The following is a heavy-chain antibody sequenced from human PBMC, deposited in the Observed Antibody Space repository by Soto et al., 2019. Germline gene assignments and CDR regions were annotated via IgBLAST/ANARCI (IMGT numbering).Heavy chain of an antibody. CDR1: GGSISSGGYY. V-gene: IGHV4-31*03. CDR3: ARVVPAAYYFDY. J-gene: IGHJ4*02. D-gene: IGHD2-2*01. Sequence: SETLSLTCTVSGGSISSGGYYWSWIRQHPGKGLEWIGYIYYSGSTYYNPSLKSRVTISVDTSKNQFSLKLSSVTAADTAVYYCARVVPAAYYFDYWGQGTLVTVSS. CDR2: IYYSGST.